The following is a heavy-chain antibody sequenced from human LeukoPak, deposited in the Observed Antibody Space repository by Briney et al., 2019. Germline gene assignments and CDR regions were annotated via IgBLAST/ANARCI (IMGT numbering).Heavy chain of an antibody. CDR2: IIPIFGTA. CDR1: GGTFSSYA. Sequence: SVKVSCKASGGTFSSYAISRVRQAPGQGLEWMGGIIPIFGTANYAQKFQGRVTITADESTSTAYMELSSLRSEDTAVYYCARGGQQLVLPPIYFDYWGQGTLVTVSS. CDR3: ARGGQQLVLPPIYFDY. V-gene: IGHV1-69*13. J-gene: IGHJ4*02. D-gene: IGHD6-13*01.